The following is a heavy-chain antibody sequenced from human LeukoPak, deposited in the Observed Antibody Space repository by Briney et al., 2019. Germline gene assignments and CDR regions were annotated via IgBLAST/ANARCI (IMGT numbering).Heavy chain of an antibody. V-gene: IGHV3-23*01. CDR1: GFTFSSDA. D-gene: IGHD3-10*01. J-gene: IGHJ4*02. CDR3: AKDARLWFGELLNFFDY. Sequence: GGSLRLSCAASGFTFSSDAMSWVRQAPGKGLEWVSAISGSGGSTYYADSVKGRFTISRDNSKNTLYLQMNSLRAEDTAVYYCAKDARLWFGELLNFFDYWGQGTLVTVSS. CDR2: ISGSGGST.